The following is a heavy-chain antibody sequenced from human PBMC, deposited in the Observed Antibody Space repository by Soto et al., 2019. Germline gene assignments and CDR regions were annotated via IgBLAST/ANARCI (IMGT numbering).Heavy chain of an antibody. V-gene: IGHV3-21*01. CDR1: GFTFSSYS. CDR3: ARDHNDYGDYGLNGVDY. CDR2: ISSSSSYI. J-gene: IGHJ4*02. D-gene: IGHD4-17*01. Sequence: GGSLRLSCAASGFTFSSYSMNWVRQAPGKGLEWVSSISSSSSYIYYADSVKGRFTISRDNAKNSLYLQMNSLRAEDTAVYYCARDHNDYGDYGLNGVDYWGQGTLVTVSS.